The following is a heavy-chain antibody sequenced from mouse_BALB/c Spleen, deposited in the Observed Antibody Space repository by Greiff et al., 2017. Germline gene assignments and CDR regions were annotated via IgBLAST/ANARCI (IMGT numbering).Heavy chain of an antibody. J-gene: IGHJ4*01. Sequence: VQLQESGAELARPGASVKMSCKASGYTFTSYTMHWVKQRPGQGLEWIGYINPSSGYTNYNQKFKDKATLTADKSSSTAYMQLSSLTSEDSAVYYCARSGDGAYAMDYWGQGTSVTVSS. CDR1: GYTFTSYT. CDR3: ARSGDGAYAMDY. CDR2: INPSSGYT. D-gene: IGHD1-3*01. V-gene: IGHV1-4*01.